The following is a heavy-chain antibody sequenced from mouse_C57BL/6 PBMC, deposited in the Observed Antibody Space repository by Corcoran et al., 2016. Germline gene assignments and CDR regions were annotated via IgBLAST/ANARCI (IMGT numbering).Heavy chain of an antibody. Sequence: QIQLVQSGPELKKPGETVKISCKASGYTFTTYGMSWVKQAPGKGLKWMGWINTYSGVPTYADDFKGRFAFSLETSASTAYLQINNLKNEDTATYFCARSGSSIYYAMDYWGQGTSVTVSS. CDR1: GYTFTTYG. CDR3: ARSGSSIYYAMDY. D-gene: IGHD1-1*01. J-gene: IGHJ4*01. CDR2: INTYSGVP. V-gene: IGHV9-3*01.